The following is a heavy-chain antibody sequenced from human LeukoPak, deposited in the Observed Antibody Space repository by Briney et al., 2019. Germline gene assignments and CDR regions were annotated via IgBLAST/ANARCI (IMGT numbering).Heavy chain of an antibody. CDR3: ARAPDSDSGYAYFDY. CDR2: IDPSDSYT. J-gene: IGHJ4*02. V-gene: IGHV5-10-1*01. CDR1: GYTFTNHW. D-gene: IGHD5-12*01. Sequence: GESLRISCKGSGYTFTNHWISWVRQMPGKGLEWMGKIDPSDSYTNYRPSFQGHVTISADKSISTAYLQWSSLKASDTAMYYCARAPDSDSGYAYFDYWGQGTLVTVSS.